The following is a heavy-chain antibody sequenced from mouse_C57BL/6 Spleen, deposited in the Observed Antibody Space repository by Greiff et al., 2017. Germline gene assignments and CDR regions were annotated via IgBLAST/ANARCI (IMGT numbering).Heavy chain of an antibody. J-gene: IGHJ3*01. CDR3: AHYYGSRGGFAY. CDR1: GYTFTSYW. CDR2: IDPSDSYT. D-gene: IGHD1-1*01. Sequence: VQLQQSGAELVKPGASVKLSCKASGYTFTSYWMQWVKQRPGQGLEWIGEIDPSDSYTNYNQKFKGKATLTVDTSSSTAYMQLSSLTSEDSAVYYCAHYYGSRGGFAYWGQGTLVTVSA. V-gene: IGHV1-50*01.